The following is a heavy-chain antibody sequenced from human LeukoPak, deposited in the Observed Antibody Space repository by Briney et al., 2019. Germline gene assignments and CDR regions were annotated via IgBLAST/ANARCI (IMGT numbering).Heavy chain of an antibody. J-gene: IGHJ4*02. CDR1: GFTFSSYG. CDR2: ISYDGSNK. V-gene: IGHV3-30*18. Sequence: GRSLRLSCAASGFTFSSYGMHWVRQAPGKGLEWVAVISYDGSNKYYADSVKGRFTTSRDNSKNTLYLQMNSLRAEDTAVYYCAKKAGGDYWGQGTLVTASS. CDR3: AKKAGGDY. D-gene: IGHD3-16*01.